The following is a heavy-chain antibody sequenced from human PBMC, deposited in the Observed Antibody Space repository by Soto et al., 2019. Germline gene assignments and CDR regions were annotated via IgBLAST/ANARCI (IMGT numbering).Heavy chain of an antibody. J-gene: IGHJ4*02. CDR3: ATPYQTLKYYYDSSGYPYSFDY. V-gene: IGHV1-24*01. Sequence: GASVKVSCKVSGYTLTELSMHCVRQAPGKVLEWMGGFDPEDGETIYAQKFQGRVTMTEDTSTDTAYMELSSLRSEDTAVYYCATPYQTLKYYYDSSGYPYSFDYWGQGTLVTVSS. D-gene: IGHD3-22*01. CDR2: FDPEDGET. CDR1: GYTLTELS.